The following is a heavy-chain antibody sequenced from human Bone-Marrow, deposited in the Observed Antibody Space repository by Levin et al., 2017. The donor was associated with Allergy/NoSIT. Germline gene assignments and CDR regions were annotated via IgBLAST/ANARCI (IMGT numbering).Heavy chain of an antibody. Sequence: GESLKISCEASGFRLTIYAMSWVRQAPGKGLQWISGLSDSGNSKYYAESVRGRFTISRDNSKNTLYLQMNSLRAEDTAVYYCGRDPSSTAAAGRADYWGQGTLVTVSS. CDR2: LSDSGNSK. J-gene: IGHJ4*02. CDR3: GRDPSSTAAAGRADY. V-gene: IGHV3-23*01. CDR1: GFRLTIYA. D-gene: IGHD6-13*01.